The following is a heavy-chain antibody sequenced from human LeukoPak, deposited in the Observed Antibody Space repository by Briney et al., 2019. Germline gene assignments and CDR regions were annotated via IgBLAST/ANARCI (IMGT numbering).Heavy chain of an antibody. CDR2: IYPGDSDT. Sequence: GESLKISCKGSGYTFSNYWIGWVRQMPGKGLEWMGIIYPGDSDTRYSPSFQGQVTISADKSISTAYLQWSSLKASDSAMYYCARYPADYDILTGYPDYWGQGTLVTVSS. D-gene: IGHD3-9*01. V-gene: IGHV5-51*01. J-gene: IGHJ4*02. CDR3: ARYPADYDILTGYPDY. CDR1: GYTFSNYW.